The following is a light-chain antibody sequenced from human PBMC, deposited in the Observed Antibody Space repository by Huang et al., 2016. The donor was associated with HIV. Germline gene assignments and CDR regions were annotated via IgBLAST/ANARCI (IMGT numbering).Light chain of an antibody. Sequence: DIQMTQSPSSLSAFVGGRVTITCRARQNINTYLNWYQQKPGKAPKLLIYSAFTLQSGVPSRFSGRGSGTDFTLIISSLEREEFATYFCQQSYSGPYTFGQGTKLEIK. CDR3: QQSYSGPYT. CDR2: SAF. CDR1: QNINTY. V-gene: IGKV1-39*01. J-gene: IGKJ2*01.